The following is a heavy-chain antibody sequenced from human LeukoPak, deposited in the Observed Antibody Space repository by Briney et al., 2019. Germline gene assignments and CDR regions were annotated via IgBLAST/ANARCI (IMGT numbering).Heavy chain of an antibody. CDR1: GGSISSSNW. D-gene: IGHD5-12*01. CDR2: IYHSGST. CDR3: ARDPHYDHLYGMDV. V-gene: IGHV4-4*02. Sequence: KSSETLSLTCAVSGGSISSSNWWSWVRQPPGKGLEWIGEIYHSGSTNYNPFLKSRVTISVDKSKNQFSLKLSSVTAADTAVYYCARDPHYDHLYGMDVWGQGTTVTVSS. J-gene: IGHJ6*02.